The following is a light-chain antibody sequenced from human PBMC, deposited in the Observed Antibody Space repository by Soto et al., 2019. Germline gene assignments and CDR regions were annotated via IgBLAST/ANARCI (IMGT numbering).Light chain of an antibody. CDR3: MQGTHWPIT. J-gene: IGKJ5*01. Sequence: DVVMTQSTLSLPVTLGQSASISCRSNQSLVHSDGIAYFSWFQQRPGRSPRRLIYKVSNRDSGVPARFSGSGSGTDFALKISRVEAEDVGVYYCMQGTHWPITFGQGTRLEI. CDR2: KVS. CDR1: QSLVHSDGIAY. V-gene: IGKV2-30*02.